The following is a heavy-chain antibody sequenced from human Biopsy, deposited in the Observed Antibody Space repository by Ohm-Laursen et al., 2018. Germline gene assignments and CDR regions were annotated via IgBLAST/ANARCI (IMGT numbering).Heavy chain of an antibody. D-gene: IGHD3-3*01. V-gene: IGHV1-69*10. CDR2: INPETGLV. CDR1: GYTFIDYA. CDR3: ATPFQYYDSWGGYPPFDH. J-gene: IGHJ4*02. Sequence: TVKVSCKASGYTFIDYAINWVRQAPGEGLEWMGWINPETGLVNYAPKFQGRVSITADKSATTAYMELSSLKSEDTAVYYCATPFQYYDSWGGYPPFDHWGQGTLVTVSS.